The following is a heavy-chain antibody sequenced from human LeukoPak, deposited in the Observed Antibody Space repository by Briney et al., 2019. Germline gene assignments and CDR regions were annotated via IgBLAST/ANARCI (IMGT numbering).Heavy chain of an antibody. J-gene: IGHJ6*02. CDR3: AKVQAAYYGMDV. CDR2: ISWDGGST. Sequence: GGSLRLSCAASGFTFDDYTMHWVRQAPGKGLEWVSLISWDGGSTNSADSVKGRFTISRDNSKNSLYLQMSSLRAEDTAVYYCAKVQAAYYGMDVWGQGTTVTVSS. V-gene: IGHV3-43*01. D-gene: IGHD2-2*01. CDR1: GFTFDDYT.